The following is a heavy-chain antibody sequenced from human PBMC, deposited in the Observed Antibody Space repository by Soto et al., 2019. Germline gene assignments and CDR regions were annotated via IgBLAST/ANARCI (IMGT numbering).Heavy chain of an antibody. CDR1: QFPVSRYL. CDR2: INPDGNET. Sequence: GGALRLCAAVSQFPVSRYLMSWVRQGAGKGLEWVANINPDGNETYYAESVRGRFTFSRDNAQNSLFLQLNSLRVEDQAVYYCARCITMIRGAVARGSQYYHYGLDFCGQGPTVTVSS. V-gene: IGHV3-7*01. J-gene: IGHJ6*02. D-gene: IGHD3-10*01. CDR3: ARCITMIRGAVARGSQYYHYGLDF.